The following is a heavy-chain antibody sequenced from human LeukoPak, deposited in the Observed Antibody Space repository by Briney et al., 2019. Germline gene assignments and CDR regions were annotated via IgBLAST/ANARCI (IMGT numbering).Heavy chain of an antibody. CDR2: ITSSSSTI. V-gene: IGHV3-48*04. CDR1: ALTLSNYG. D-gene: IGHD3-22*01. J-gene: IGHJ4*02. CDR3: ATIYDNSGYRPFDY. Sequence: GGSMRLSCAASALTLSNYGMNWVRRPPGKGLEWISYITSSSSTIYYADSVKGRFTISRDDAKNSLYLQMNSLRAEDTAVYYCATIYDNSGYRPFDYWGQGTLVTVSS.